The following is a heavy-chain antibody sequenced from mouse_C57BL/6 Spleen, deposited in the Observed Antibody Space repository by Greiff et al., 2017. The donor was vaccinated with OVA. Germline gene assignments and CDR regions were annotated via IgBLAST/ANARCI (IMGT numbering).Heavy chain of an antibody. D-gene: IGHD1-1*01. V-gene: IGHV1-50*01. CDR3: ARHVTTVFDY. Sequence: QVQLQQPGAELVKPGASVKLSCKASGYTFTSYWMQWVKQRPGQGLEWIGEIDPSASYTNYNQKFKGKATLTVDTSSSTAYMQLSSLTSEDSAVYYCARHVTTVFDYWGQGTTLTVSS. CDR2: IDPSASYT. CDR1: GYTFTSYW. J-gene: IGHJ2*01.